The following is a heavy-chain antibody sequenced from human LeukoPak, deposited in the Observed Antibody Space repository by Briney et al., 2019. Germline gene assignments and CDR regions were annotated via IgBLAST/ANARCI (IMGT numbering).Heavy chain of an antibody. J-gene: IGHJ4*02. Sequence: SETLSLTCGVSGGSISASNWWSWVRQPPGKGLEWVGNIYYGGSTYYNPSLKSRVSISVDTSNNQFSLKVSSVTAADTAVYYCASADGYKIDYWGQGTLVTVSS. CDR2: IYYGGST. CDR1: GGSISASNW. D-gene: IGHD5-24*01. CDR3: ASADGYKIDY. V-gene: IGHV4-4*02.